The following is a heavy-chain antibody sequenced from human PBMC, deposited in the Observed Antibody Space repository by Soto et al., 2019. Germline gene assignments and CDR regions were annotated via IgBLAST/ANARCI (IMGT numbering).Heavy chain of an antibody. J-gene: IGHJ4*02. Sequence: GGSLRLSCAASGFTFSTYGMHWVRQAPGKGLDWVVVISYDGSNKYYADSVRGRFTISRDNSKNTLYLQMNSLRAEDTAVYYYAKDHLTNLVHYFDYWGQGTLVTVSS. CDR2: ISYDGSNK. D-gene: IGHD3-10*01. CDR1: GFTFSTYG. V-gene: IGHV3-30*18. CDR3: AKDHLTNLVHYFDY.